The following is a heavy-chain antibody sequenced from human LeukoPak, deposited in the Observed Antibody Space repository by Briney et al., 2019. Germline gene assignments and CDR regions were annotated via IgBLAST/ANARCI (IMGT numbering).Heavy chain of an antibody. CDR1: GFTFDDYA. J-gene: IGHJ4*02. D-gene: IGHD6-19*01. CDR2: ISWNSGSI. V-gene: IGHV3-9*01. CDR3: AKGSSGWNSIFDY. Sequence: HPGGSLRLSCAASGFTFDDYAMHWVRQAPGKGLEWVSGISWNSGSIGYADSVKGRFTISRDNAKNSLYLQMNSLRAEDTAVYYCAKGSSGWNSIFDYWGQGTLVTVSS.